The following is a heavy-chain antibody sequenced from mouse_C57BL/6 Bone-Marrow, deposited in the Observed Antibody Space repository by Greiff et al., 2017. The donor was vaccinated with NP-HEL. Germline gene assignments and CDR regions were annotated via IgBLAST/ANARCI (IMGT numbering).Heavy chain of an antibody. J-gene: IGHJ4*01. CDR2: IDPANGNT. CDR3: APIYYGYYYAMDY. Sequence: VQLKESVAELVRPGASVKLSCTASGFNIKNTYMHWVKQRPEQGLEWIGRIDPANGNTKYAPKFQGKATITADTSSNTAYLQLSSLTSEDTAIYYCAPIYYGYYYAMDYWGQGTSVTVSS. CDR1: GFNIKNTY. V-gene: IGHV14-3*01. D-gene: IGHD2-2*01.